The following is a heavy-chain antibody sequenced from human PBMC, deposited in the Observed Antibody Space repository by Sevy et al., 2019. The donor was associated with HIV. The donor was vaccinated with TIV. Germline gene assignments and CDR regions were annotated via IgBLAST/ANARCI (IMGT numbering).Heavy chain of an antibody. V-gene: IGHV1-69*13. CDR3: ARAGDYSKHYYYYYMDV. J-gene: IGHJ6*03. Sequence: ASVKVSCKASGGTFSSYAISWVRQAPGQGLEWMGGIIPIFGTANYAQKFQGRVTITADESTNKAYMELSSLRSEDTAVYYCARAGDYSKHYYYYYMDVWGKGTTVTVSS. CDR2: IIPIFGTA. D-gene: IGHD4-4*01. CDR1: GGTFSSYA.